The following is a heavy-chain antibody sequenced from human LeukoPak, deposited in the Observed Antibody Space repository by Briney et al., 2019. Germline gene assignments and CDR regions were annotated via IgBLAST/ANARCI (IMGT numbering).Heavy chain of an antibody. D-gene: IGHD3-9*01. V-gene: IGHV4-59*08. CDR2: IYYSGST. J-gene: IGHJ4*02. Sequence: PSETLTLTCTVSGGSNSSYYWSWIRQPPGKELEWIGYIYYSGSTNYNPSLKSRVTISVDTSKNQFSLKLSSVTAADTAVYYCARQLYYDILTGDYYFDYWGQGTLVTVSS. CDR1: GGSNSSYY. CDR3: ARQLYYDILTGDYYFDY.